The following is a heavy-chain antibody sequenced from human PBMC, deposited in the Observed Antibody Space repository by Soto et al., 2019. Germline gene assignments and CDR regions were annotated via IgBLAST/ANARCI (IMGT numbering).Heavy chain of an antibody. CDR1: GYSISSGYY. CDR2: IYHSGST. CDR3: ARYDFWGGYSGGGPDY. J-gene: IGHJ4*02. D-gene: IGHD3-3*01. V-gene: IGHV4-38-2*01. Sequence: SETLSLTCAVSGYSISSGYYWGWIRQPPGKGLEWIGSIYHSGSTYYNPSLKSRVTISVDTSKNQFSLKLSSVTAADTAVYYCARYDFWGGYSGGGPDYWGQGTLVTVSS.